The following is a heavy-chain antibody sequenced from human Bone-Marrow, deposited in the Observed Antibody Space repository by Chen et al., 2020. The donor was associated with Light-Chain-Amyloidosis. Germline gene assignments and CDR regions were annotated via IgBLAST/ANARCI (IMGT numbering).Heavy chain of an antibody. CDR2: INSRSSNI. D-gene: IGHD3-16*01. CDR3: AREGAYYAMDV. V-gene: IGHV3-21*01. CDR1: GFAFSTYT. J-gene: IGHJ6*02. Sequence: EVQLVESGGGLVKPGGSLTLSCAASGFAFSTYTLNWVRQAPGKVLEWVAFINSRSSNIFYADSVKGRFTISRDNAKKSLNLQMNSLRADDTAVYYCAREGAYYAMDVWGQGTTVTVSS.